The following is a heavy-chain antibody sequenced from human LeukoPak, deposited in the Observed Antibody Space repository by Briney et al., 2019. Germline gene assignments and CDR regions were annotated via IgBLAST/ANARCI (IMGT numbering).Heavy chain of an antibody. CDR1: GFTFSSYW. CDR2: IKQDGSEK. D-gene: IGHD2/OR15-2a*01. J-gene: IGHJ3*02. V-gene: IGHV3-7*01. Sequence: GGSLRLSCAASGFTFSSYWMSWVRQAPGKGLEWVANIKQDGSEKYYVDSVKGRFTISRDNAKNSLYLQMNSLRAEDTAVYYCARWPHTFRAAFDIWGQGTMVTVSS. CDR3: ARWPHTFRAAFDI.